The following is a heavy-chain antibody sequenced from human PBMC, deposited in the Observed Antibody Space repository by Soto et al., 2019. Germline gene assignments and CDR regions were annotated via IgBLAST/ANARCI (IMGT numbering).Heavy chain of an antibody. CDR2: IYHSGST. V-gene: IGHV4-30-2*01. CDR1: GGSISSGGYS. CDR3: ARERVRGVIREFDY. J-gene: IGHJ4*02. Sequence: PSETLSLTCAVSGGSISSGGYSWSWIRQPPGKGLEWIGYIYHSGSTYYNPSLKSRVTISVDRSKNQFSLKLSSVTAADTAVYYCARERVRGVIREFDYWGQGTLVTVSS. D-gene: IGHD3-10*01.